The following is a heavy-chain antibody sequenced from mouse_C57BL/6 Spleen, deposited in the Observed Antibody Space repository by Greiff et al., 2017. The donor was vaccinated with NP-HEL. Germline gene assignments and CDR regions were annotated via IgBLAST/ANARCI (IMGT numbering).Heavy chain of an antibody. J-gene: IGHJ4*01. V-gene: IGHV1-75*01. CDR2: IFPGSGST. Sequence: VQLQQSGPELVKPGASVKISCKASGYTFTDYYINWVKQRPGQGLEWIGWIFPGSGSTYYNEKFKGKATLTVDKSSSTAYMLLSSLTSEDSAVYFCAVFTTVVANSLDYWGQGTSVTVSS. CDR1: GYTFTDYY. CDR3: AVFTTVVANSLDY. D-gene: IGHD1-1*01.